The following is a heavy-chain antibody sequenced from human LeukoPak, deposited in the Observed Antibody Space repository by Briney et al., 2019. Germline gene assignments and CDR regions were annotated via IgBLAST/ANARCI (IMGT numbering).Heavy chain of an antibody. D-gene: IGHD6-13*01. Sequence: PGGSLRLSCAASGFTFSSYGMHWVRQAPGKGLEWVAVTSYDGSNKYYAVSVKGRFTISRDNSKNTLYLQMNSLRAEDTAVYYCARAPTGYTISWKHNWLDPWGQGTLVTVSS. V-gene: IGHV3-30*03. CDR1: GFTFSSYG. CDR2: TSYDGSNK. CDR3: ARAPTGYTISWKHNWLDP. J-gene: IGHJ5*02.